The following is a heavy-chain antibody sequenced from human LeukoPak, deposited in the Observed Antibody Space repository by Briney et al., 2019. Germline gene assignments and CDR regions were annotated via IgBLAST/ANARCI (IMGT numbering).Heavy chain of an antibody. Sequence: SETLSLTCTVSGGSISSYNGCWVRHPPGKGLEWVGYFYYSGSNNYHPSLKSGVIISLDTSNNQFSLKLSSVTAADTAVYYCARGWRGVVGATSFDYWGQGTLVTVSS. V-gene: IGHV4-59*01. D-gene: IGHD1-26*01. J-gene: IGHJ4*02. CDR1: GGSISSYN. CDR3: ARGWRGVVGATSFDY. CDR2: FYYSGSN.